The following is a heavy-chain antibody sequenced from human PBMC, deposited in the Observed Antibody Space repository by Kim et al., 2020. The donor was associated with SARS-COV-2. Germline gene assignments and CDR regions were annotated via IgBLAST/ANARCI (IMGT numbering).Heavy chain of an antibody. J-gene: IGHJ4*02. D-gene: IGHD3-10*01. CDR3: ARDRILLWFGELTHNFDY. Sequence: QGRVTITRDTSASTAYMELSSLRSEDTAVYYCARDRILLWFGELTHNFDYWGQGTLVTVSS. V-gene: IGHV1-3*01.